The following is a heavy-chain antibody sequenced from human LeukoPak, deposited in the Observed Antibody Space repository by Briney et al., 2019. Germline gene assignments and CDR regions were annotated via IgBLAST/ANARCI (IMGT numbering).Heavy chain of an antibody. CDR1: GGSISSSSYY. V-gene: IGHV4-61*05. J-gene: IGHJ3*02. CDR3: ARRGGRELLLGDAFDI. D-gene: IGHD1-26*01. CDR2: IYTSGST. Sequence: SETLSLTCTVSGGSISSSSYYWGWIRQPPGKGLEWIGRIYTSGSTNCNPSLKSRVTISVDKSKNQFSLKLSSVTAADTAVYYCARRGGRELLLGDAFDIWGQGTMVTVSS.